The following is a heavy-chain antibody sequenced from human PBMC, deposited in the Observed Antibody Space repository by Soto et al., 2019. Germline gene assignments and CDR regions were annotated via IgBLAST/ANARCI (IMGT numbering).Heavy chain of an antibody. CDR1: GGTFSSYT. J-gene: IGHJ6*02. D-gene: IGHD6-19*01. CDR3: ARDPTIAVAGTEYYYGMDV. Sequence: QVQLVQSGAEVKKPGSSVKVSCKASGGTFSSYTISWVRQAPGQGLEWMGRIIPILGIANYAQNFQGRVTITADKSTSTAYMELSSLRSKDTAVYYCARDPTIAVAGTEYYYGMDVWGQGTTVIVSS. CDR2: IIPILGIA. V-gene: IGHV1-69*08.